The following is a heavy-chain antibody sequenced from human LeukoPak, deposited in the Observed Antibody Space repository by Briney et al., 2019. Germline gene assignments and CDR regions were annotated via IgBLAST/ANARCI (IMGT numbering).Heavy chain of an antibody. CDR1: GFTFSSYG. J-gene: IGHJ4*02. D-gene: IGHD1-26*01. Sequence: GGSLRLSCAASGFTFSSYGMHWVRQAPGKGLEWVAVIWYDGSNKYYADSVKGRFTISRDNSKNTLYLQMNSLRAEDTAVHYCARDREYSGSYFVDYWGQGTLVTVSS. V-gene: IGHV3-33*01. CDR2: IWYDGSNK. CDR3: ARDREYSGSYFVDY.